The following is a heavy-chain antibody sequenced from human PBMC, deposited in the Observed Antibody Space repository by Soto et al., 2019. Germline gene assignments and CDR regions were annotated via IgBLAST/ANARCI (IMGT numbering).Heavy chain of an antibody. CDR2: ISGSGGST. CDR1: GFTFSSYA. V-gene: IGHV3-23*01. D-gene: IGHD3-9*01. J-gene: IGHJ4*02. CDR3: AKDRLNYDILTGYPYYFDY. Sequence: PGGSLRLSCAASGFTFSSYAMSWVRQAPGKXLEWVSAISGSGGSTYYADSVKGRFTISRDNSKNTLYLQMNSLRAEDTAVYYCAKDRLNYDILTGYPYYFDYWGQGTLVTVSS.